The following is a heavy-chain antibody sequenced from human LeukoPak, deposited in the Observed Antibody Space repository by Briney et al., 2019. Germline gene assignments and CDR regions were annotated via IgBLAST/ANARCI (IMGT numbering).Heavy chain of an antibody. CDR1: GFTFSSYA. V-gene: IGHV3-23*01. Sequence: GGSLRLSCAASGFTFSSYAMSWVRQAPGKGLEWVSAISGSGGSTYYADSVKGRFTISRDNSKNTLYLQMNSLRAGDTAVYYCARGIVDSSSWYVWGPENDYMDVWGKGTTVTISS. D-gene: IGHD6-13*01. CDR2: ISGSGGST. CDR3: ARGIVDSSSWYVWGPENDYMDV. J-gene: IGHJ6*03.